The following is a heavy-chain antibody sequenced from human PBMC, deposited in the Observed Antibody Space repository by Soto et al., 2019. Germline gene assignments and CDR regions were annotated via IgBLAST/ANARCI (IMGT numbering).Heavy chain of an antibody. CDR3: ARENSAAGIGYFDY. J-gene: IGHJ4*02. CDR1: GFTFSDYY. V-gene: IGHV3-13*05. D-gene: IGHD6-13*01. Sequence: GGSLRLSCAASGFTFSDYYMSWIRQATGKGLEWVSAIGTAGDPYYPGSVKGRFTISRENAKNSLYLQMNSLRAGDTAVYYCARENSAAGIGYFDYWGQGTLVTGSS. CDR2: IGTAGDP.